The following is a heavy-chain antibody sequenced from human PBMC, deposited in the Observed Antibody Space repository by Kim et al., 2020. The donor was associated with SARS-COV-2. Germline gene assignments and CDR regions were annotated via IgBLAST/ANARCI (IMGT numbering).Heavy chain of an antibody. D-gene: IGHD1-26*01. Sequence: SETLSLTCTVSGGSISSYYWSWIRQPPGKGLEWIGYIYYTGSTIYNPSLKSRVTISVDTSKNQFSLKLTSVTAADTAVYYCARAFPGSGGYYGLDYWGQG. CDR1: GGSISSYY. CDR2: IYYTGST. CDR3: ARAFPGSGGYYGLDY. V-gene: IGHV4-59*13. J-gene: IGHJ4*02.